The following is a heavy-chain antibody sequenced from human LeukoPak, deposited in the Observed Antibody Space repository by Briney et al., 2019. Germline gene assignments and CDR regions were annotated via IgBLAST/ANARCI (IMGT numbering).Heavy chain of an antibody. CDR3: AKPYPQYSYGLLGGLFDY. Sequence: AGGSLRLSCAASGFTFSSYGMHWVRQAPGKGLEWVAVISYDGSNKYYADSVKGRFTISRDNSKNTLYLQMNSLRAEDTAVYYCAKPYPQYSYGLLGGLFDYWGQGTLVTVSS. V-gene: IGHV3-30*18. CDR2: ISYDGSNK. CDR1: GFTFSSYG. D-gene: IGHD5-18*01. J-gene: IGHJ4*02.